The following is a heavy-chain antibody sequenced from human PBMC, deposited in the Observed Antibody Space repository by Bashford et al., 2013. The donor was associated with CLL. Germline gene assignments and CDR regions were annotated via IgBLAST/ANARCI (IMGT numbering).Heavy chain of an antibody. CDR1: GDSITNSNYY. Sequence: SETLSLTCSVSGDSITNSNYYWGWIRQPPGKGLEWIGTIYYSGSTYYNPSLKSRVSISVDTSKNQFSLRLTSVTAADTAIYYCARRLSLGKYWYLDLWGRGTLVTVSS. J-gene: IGHJ2*01. CDR2: IYYSGST. D-gene: IGHD7-27*01. CDR3: ARRLSLGKYWYLDL. V-gene: IGHV4-39*01.